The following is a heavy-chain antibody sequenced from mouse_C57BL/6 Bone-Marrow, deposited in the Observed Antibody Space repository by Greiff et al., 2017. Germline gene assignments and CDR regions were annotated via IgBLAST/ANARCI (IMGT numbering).Heavy chain of an antibody. V-gene: IGHV1-81*01. J-gene: IGHJ1*03. CDR3: ARKSSFYWYFDV. D-gene: IGHD1-1*01. Sequence: QVQLQQSGAELARPGASVKLSCKASGYTFTSYGISWVKQRTGQGLEWIGEIYPRSGNTYYNEKFKGKATLTADKSSSTAYMELRSLTSADSAVYFCARKSSFYWYFDVWGTGTTVTVSS. CDR2: IYPRSGNT. CDR1: GYTFTSYG.